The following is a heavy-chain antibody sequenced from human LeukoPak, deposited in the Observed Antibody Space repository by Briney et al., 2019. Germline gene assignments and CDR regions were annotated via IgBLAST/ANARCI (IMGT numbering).Heavy chain of an antibody. J-gene: IGHJ4*02. D-gene: IGHD2-15*01. CDR3: AKSTRPWVAATHVDY. Sequence: GGSLRLSCAASGFTVSSNYMSWVRQAPGKGLEWVSVIYSGGSTYYADSVKGRFTISRDNSKNTLYLQMNSLRAEDTAVYYCAKSTRPWVAATHVDYWGQGTLVTVSS. V-gene: IGHV3-53*01. CDR2: IYSGGST. CDR1: GFTVSSNY.